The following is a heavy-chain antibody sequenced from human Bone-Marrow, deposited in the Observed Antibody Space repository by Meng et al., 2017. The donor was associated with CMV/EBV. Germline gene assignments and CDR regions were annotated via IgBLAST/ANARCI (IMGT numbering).Heavy chain of an antibody. V-gene: IGHV1-18*01. CDR1: GYTFTSYG. D-gene: IGHD6-19*01. Sequence: ASVKDSCKASGYTFTSYGISWVRQAPGQGLEWMGWISAYNGNTNYAQKLQGRVTMTTDTSTSTAYMELRSLRSDDTAVYYCARDPAVAGFPYHYYYGMDVWGQGTTVTVSS. CDR3: ARDPAVAGFPYHYYYGMDV. CDR2: ISAYNGNT. J-gene: IGHJ6*02.